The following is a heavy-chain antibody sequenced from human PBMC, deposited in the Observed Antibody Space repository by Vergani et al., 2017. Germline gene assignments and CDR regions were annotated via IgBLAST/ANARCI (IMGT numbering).Heavy chain of an antibody. J-gene: IGHJ4*02. CDR2: ISYDGSNK. V-gene: IGHV3-30-3*01. D-gene: IGHD3-3*01. CDR1: GFTFSSYA. Sequence: QVQLVESGGGVVQPGRSLRLSCAASGFTFSSYAMHWVRQAPGKGLEWVAVISYDGSNKYYADSVKGRFTISRDNSKNTLYLQMNSLRAEDTAVYYCARDPLRLVIYGKTGYYERGPFDYWGQGTLVTVSS. CDR3: ARDPLRLVIYGKTGYYERGPFDY.